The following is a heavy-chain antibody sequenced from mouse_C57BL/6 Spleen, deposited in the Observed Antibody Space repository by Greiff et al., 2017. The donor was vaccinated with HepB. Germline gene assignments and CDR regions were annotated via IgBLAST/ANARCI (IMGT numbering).Heavy chain of an antibody. CDR2: IWTGGGT. CDR3: ARAYYYGLYAMDY. D-gene: IGHD1-1*01. CDR1: GFSLTSYA. Sequence: VKLMESGPGLVAPSQSLSITCTVSGFSLTSYAISWVRQPPGKGLEWLGVIWTGGGTNYNSALKSRLSISKDNSKSQVFLKMNSLQTDDTARYYCARAYYYGLYAMDYWGQGTSVTVSS. J-gene: IGHJ4*01. V-gene: IGHV2-9-1*01.